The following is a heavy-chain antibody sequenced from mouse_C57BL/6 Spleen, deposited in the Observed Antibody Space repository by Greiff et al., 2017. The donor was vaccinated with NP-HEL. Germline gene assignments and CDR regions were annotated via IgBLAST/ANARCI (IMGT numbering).Heavy chain of an antibody. Sequence: QVQLQQSGAELVKPGASVKISCKASGYAFSSYWMNWVKQRPGKGLEWIGQIYPGDGDTNYNGKFKGKATLTADKSSSTAYMQLSSLTSEDSAVYFCARGEEYGNYAMDYWGQGTSVTVSS. V-gene: IGHV1-80*01. J-gene: IGHJ4*01. CDR2: IYPGDGDT. CDR1: GYAFSSYW. D-gene: IGHD2-10*02. CDR3: ARGEEYGNYAMDY.